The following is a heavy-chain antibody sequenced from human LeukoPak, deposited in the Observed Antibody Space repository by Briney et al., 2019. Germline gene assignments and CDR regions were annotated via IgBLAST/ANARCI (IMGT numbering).Heavy chain of an antibody. CDR1: GYTLTDYY. V-gene: IGHV1-69-2*01. Sequence: ASVKVSCKVSGYTLTDYYMHWVQQAPGKGREGVGLVDPEDCENIYAEKFQGRVTITADTSTDTAYMELSSLRSEDTAVYYCARIYGSGRGDAFDIWGQGTMVTVSS. CDR3: ARIYGSGRGDAFDI. CDR2: VDPEDCEN. J-gene: IGHJ3*02. D-gene: IGHD3-10*01.